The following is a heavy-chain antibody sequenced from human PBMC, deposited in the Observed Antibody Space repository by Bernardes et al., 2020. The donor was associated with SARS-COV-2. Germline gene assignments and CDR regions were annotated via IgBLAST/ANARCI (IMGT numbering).Heavy chain of an antibody. J-gene: IGHJ6*02. V-gene: IGHV1-18*04. D-gene: IGHD2-21*02. CDR1: GYSFTTYL. Sequence: ASVKVSCKASGYSFTTYLINWVRQAPGQGLEWMGWIAAYNGKTNYAENFQDRVSMTMDTATSTAYMELRSLRSDDTAVYYCAGSSCGIDCYIGGLRSWDYGMDVWGQGTTVTVSS. CDR3: AGSSCGIDCYIGGLRSWDYGMDV. CDR2: IAAYNGKT.